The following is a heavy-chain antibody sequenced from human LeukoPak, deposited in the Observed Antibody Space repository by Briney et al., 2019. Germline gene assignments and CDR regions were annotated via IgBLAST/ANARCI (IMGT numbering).Heavy chain of an antibody. CDR2: IYYSGST. Sequence: SETLSLTCTVSGGTISSYYWSWIRQPPGKGLEWIGYIYYSGSTNYNPSLKSRVTISVDTSKNQFSLKLSSVTAADTAVYYCARDRVGATGGLHFWYFDLWGRGTLVTVSS. D-gene: IGHD1-26*01. CDR1: GGTISSYY. CDR3: ARDRVGATGGLHFWYFDL. J-gene: IGHJ2*01. V-gene: IGHV4-59*01.